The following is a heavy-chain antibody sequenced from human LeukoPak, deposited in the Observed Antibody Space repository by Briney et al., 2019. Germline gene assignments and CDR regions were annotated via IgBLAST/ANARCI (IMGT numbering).Heavy chain of an antibody. J-gene: IGHJ4*02. CDR3: ARAGYDSSGYYSY. CDR1: GYTFTSYF. CDR2: INPSDGSA. D-gene: IGHD3-22*01. V-gene: IGHV1-46*01. Sequence: ASVKVSCKASGYTFTSYFMHWVRQAPGQGLEWMGIINPSDGSANYAQKFQGRVTMTRDTSTSTVYMELSSLRSEDTAVYYCARAGYDSSGYYSYWGQGTLVTVSS.